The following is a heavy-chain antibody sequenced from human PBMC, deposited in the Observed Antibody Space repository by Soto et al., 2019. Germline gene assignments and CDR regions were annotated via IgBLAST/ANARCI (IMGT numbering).Heavy chain of an antibody. CDR1: GATFRSYA. D-gene: IGHD4-17*01. V-gene: IGHV1-69*01. J-gene: IGHJ6*02. CDR2: ISPIFGST. CDR3: AGDYGVYDWYGMDV. Sequence: VQLVQSGAEVKKPGSSVKVSCRASGATFRSYAFTWVRQAPGQGLEWMGGISPIFGSTIYARQFQGRVTITADDSASTAYMELNSLSSEDTAVYYCAGDYGVYDWYGMDVWGQGTTVTVFS.